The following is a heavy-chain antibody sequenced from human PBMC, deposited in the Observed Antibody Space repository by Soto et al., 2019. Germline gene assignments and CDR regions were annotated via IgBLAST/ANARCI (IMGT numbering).Heavy chain of an antibody. CDR3: VRAAKRYFDY. V-gene: IGHV1-69*06. CDR2: IIPVLGPA. Sequence: QVQLVQSGAEVKKPGSSVKVSCKASGGTYNTFAISWVRQAPGQGLEWMGGIIPVLGPAFYAQKFQGRVTITADKSTTTAYLELTSLRSEDTAVYYCVRAAKRYFDYWGQGTLGNVSS. J-gene: IGHJ4*02. CDR1: GGTYNTFA.